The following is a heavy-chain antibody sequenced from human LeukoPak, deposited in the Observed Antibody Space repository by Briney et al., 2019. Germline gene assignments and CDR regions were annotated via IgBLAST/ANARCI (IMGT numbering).Heavy chain of an antibody. J-gene: IGHJ4*02. CDR1: GFTFSSYA. D-gene: IGHD3-10*01. CDR3: AKDVKTRYGSGSYYFDY. Sequence: PGGSLRLSCAAPGFTFSSYAMSWVRQAPGKGLEWVSAISGSGGSTYYADSVKGRFTISRGNSKNTLYLQMNSLRAEDTAVYYCAKDVKTRYGSGSYYFDYWGQGTLVTVSS. CDR2: ISGSGGST. V-gene: IGHV3-23*01.